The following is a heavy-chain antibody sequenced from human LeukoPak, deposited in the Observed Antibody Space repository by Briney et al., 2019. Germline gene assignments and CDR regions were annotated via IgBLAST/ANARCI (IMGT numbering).Heavy chain of an antibody. Sequence: GGSLRLSYAASGFTFSSYEMNWVRQAPGKGLEWVSYISSSGSTIYYADSVKGRFTISRDNAKNSLYLQMSSLRAEDTAVYYCAELGITMIGGVWGKGTTVTISS. CDR2: ISSSGSTI. CDR1: GFTFSSYE. D-gene: IGHD3-10*02. V-gene: IGHV3-48*03. CDR3: AELGITMIGGV. J-gene: IGHJ6*04.